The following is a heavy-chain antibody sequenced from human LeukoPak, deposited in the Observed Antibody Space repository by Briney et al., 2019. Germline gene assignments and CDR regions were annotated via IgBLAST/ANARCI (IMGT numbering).Heavy chain of an antibody. CDR1: CGSISSYY. CDR3: AKPQWLGGDAFDI. J-gene: IGHJ3*02. Sequence: SETLSLTCTVSCGSISSYYWSWIRQPPGKGLEWIGYIYYSGSTNYNPSLKSRVTISVDTSKNQFSLKLSSVTAADTAVYYCAKPQWLGGDAFDIWGQGAMVTVSS. CDR2: IYYSGST. V-gene: IGHV4-59*08. D-gene: IGHD6-19*01.